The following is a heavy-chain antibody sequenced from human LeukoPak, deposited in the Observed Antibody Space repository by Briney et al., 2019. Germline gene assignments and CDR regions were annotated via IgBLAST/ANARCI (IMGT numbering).Heavy chain of an antibody. J-gene: IGHJ3*02. D-gene: IGHD2-15*01. CDR3: AREEDSHAFDI. CDR1: GFTVSSNY. CDR2: IYSGGST. Sequence: PGGSLRLSCAASGFTVSSNYMSWVRQAPGKGLEWVSVIYSGGSTYYADSVRGRFTISRHNSKNTLYLQMNSLRAEDTAVYYCAREEDSHAFDIWGQGTMVTVSS. V-gene: IGHV3-53*04.